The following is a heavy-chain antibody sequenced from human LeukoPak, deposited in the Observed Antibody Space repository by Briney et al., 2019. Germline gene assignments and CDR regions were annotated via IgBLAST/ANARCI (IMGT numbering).Heavy chain of an antibody. CDR1: GYTLTELS. J-gene: IGHJ3*02. CDR3: AREADIVVVPAAIRRNAFDI. D-gene: IGHD2-2*02. CDR2: FDPEDGET. Sequence: WASVKVSCKVSGYTLTELSMHWVRQAPGKGLEWMGGFDPEDGETIYAQKFQGRVTMTEDTSTDTAYMELSSLRSEDTAVYYCAREADIVVVPAAIRRNAFDIWGQGTMVTVSS. V-gene: IGHV1-24*01.